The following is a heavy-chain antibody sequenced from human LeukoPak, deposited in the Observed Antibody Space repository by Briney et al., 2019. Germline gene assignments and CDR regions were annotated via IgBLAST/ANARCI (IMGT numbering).Heavy chain of an antibody. Sequence: SETLSLTCAVYGGSFSGYYWSWIRQPPGKGLEWIGEINHSGSTNYNPSLKSRVTISVDTSKNQFSLKLSSVTAADTAVYYCARRKVRGRYGSSGYFDYWGQGTLVTVSS. J-gene: IGHJ4*02. D-gene: IGHD3-22*01. CDR3: ARRKVRGRYGSSGYFDY. CDR1: GGSFSGYY. CDR2: INHSGST. V-gene: IGHV4-34*01.